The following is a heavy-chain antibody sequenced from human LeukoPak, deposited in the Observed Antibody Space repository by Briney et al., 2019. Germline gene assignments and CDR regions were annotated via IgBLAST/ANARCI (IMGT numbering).Heavy chain of an antibody. CDR1: GFTFTNYW. CDR3: VRDGMRGGDFDY. V-gene: IGHV3-7*01. D-gene: IGHD1-26*01. CDR2: IKEDGSET. J-gene: IGHJ4*02. Sequence: RPGGSLRLSCAASGFTFTNYWMIWARQAPGKGLEWVANIKEDGSETHYVDSVRGRFSISRDNAKTSLFLQMNSLRAEDTAVYYCVRDGMRGGDFDYWGRGTLVTVSS.